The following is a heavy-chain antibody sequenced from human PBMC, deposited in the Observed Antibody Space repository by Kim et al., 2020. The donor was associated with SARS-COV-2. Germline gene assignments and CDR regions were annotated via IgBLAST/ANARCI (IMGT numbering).Heavy chain of an antibody. Sequence: SETLSLTCTVSGGSISSSSYYWGWIRQPPGKGLEWIGSIYYSGSTYYNPSLKSRVTISVDTSKNQFSLKLSSVTAADTAVYYCARHTQLWKIFDYWGQGTLVTVSS. CDR2: IYYSGST. D-gene: IGHD5-18*01. CDR3: ARHTQLWKIFDY. J-gene: IGHJ4*02. V-gene: IGHV4-39*01. CDR1: GGSISSSSYY.